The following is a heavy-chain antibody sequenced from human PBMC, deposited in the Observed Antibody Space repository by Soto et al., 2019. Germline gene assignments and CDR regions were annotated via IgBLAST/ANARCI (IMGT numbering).Heavy chain of an antibody. J-gene: IGHJ5*01. V-gene: IGHV1-69*01. CDR3: ARASPVICGGDPCYRLDSSFDS. Sequence: QVQLVQSGAEVRKPGSSLRVSCKSSGATFSTTGISWVRQAPGQGLEWMGGIIPLFGTPKYARKGQGRVSITADESTNAVYMELNSLGPDDAAVYYCARASPVICGGDPCYRLDSSFDSWGQGSLVIVSS. D-gene: IGHD2-21*02. CDR2: IIPLFGTP. CDR1: GATFSTTG.